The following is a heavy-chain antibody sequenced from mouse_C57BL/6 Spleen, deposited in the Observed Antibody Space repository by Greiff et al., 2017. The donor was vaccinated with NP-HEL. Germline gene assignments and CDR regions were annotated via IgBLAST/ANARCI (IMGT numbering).Heavy chain of an antibody. D-gene: IGHD1-1*01. Sequence: LVESGAELVRPGTSVKVSCKASGYAFTNYLIEWVKQRPGPGLEWIGVINPGSGGTNYNEKFKGKATLTADKSSSTAYMQLSSLTSEDSAVYFCARDGDGSSLFDYWGQGTTLTVSS. CDR1: GYAFTNYL. J-gene: IGHJ2*01. CDR2: INPGSGGT. CDR3: ARDGDGSSLFDY. V-gene: IGHV1-54*01.